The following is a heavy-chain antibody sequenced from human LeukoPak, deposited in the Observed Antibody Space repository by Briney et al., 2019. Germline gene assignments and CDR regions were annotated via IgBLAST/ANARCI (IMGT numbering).Heavy chain of an antibody. D-gene: IGHD5-18*01. J-gene: IGHJ4*02. CDR3: AKSGYSYGYEYYFDY. V-gene: IGHV3-30*02. CDR1: GFTFSNYF. CDR2: IRYDGSNK. Sequence: GRSLRLSCAASGFTFSNYFMHWVRQAPGKGLEWVAFIRYDGSNKYYADSVKGRFTISRDNSNNTLYLQMNSLRAEDTAVYYCAKSGYSYGYEYYFDYWGQGTLVTVSS.